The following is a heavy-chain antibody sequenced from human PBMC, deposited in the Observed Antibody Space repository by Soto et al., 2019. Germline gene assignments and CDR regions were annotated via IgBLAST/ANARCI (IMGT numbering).Heavy chain of an antibody. CDR2: ISGSGGRT. Sequence: EVQLLESGGGLLQPGGSLRLSCAASGFTFSRSAMSWVRQAPGKGLEWVSAISGSGGRTFYADSVKGRFTISRDHSKNILYLQMNSLRAEDTAIYYCTKEGGIAAPPGTDYWGQGTLVTVSS. CDR3: TKEGGIAAPPGTDY. V-gene: IGHV3-23*01. D-gene: IGHD6-13*01. CDR1: GFTFSRSA. J-gene: IGHJ4*02.